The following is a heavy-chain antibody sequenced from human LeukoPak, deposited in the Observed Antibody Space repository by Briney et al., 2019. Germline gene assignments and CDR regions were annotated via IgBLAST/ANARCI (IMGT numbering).Heavy chain of an antibody. V-gene: IGHV4-39*07. CDR1: GGSISSSSYY. J-gene: IGHJ4*02. CDR3: ARDGAPSAPETAMVLNPFDY. D-gene: IGHD5-18*01. CDR2: IYYSRSL. Sequence: SETLSLTCTVSGGSISSSSYYWGWIRQPPGNGLEWIGSIYYSRSLYYNPSLTSRVTISVDPYKNQFSLKLSSVPAADTAVYYCARDGAPSAPETAMVLNPFDYWGQGTLVPVSS.